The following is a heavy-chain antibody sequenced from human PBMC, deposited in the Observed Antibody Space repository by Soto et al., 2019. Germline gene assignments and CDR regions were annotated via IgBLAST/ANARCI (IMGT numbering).Heavy chain of an antibody. CDR3: TTDYYDSSGYYVFGY. D-gene: IGHD3-22*01. CDR2: IKSRTDGGTT. J-gene: IGHJ4*02. V-gene: IGHV3-15*07. Sequence: GGSLRLSCAASGFTFSHAWMNWVRQAPGKGLEWVGRIKSRTDGGTTDYAAPVKGRFTISRDDSKNTLYLQMNSLRTEDTAVYYCTTDYYDSSGYYVFGYWGRGTLVTVSS. CDR1: GFTFSHAW.